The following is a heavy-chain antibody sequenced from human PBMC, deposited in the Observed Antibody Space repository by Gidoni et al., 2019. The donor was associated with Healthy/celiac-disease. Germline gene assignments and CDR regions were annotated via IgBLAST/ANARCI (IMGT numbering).Heavy chain of an antibody. J-gene: IGHJ4*02. V-gene: IGHV3-23*01. Sequence: EVQLLESGGGLVQPGGSLRLSCSASGFPFSSYAMRWVRQAPGKGLEWVSAISGSGGSTYYADSVKGRFTISRDNSKNTLYLQMNSLRAEDTAVYYCAGLGFRFDYWGQGTLVTVSS. CDR1: GFPFSSYA. CDR2: ISGSGGST. D-gene: IGHD1-26*01. CDR3: AGLGFRFDY.